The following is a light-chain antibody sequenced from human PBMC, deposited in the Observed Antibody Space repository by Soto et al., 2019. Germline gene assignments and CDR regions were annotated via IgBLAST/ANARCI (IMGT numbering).Light chain of an antibody. J-gene: IGKJ5*01. Sequence: VFTQSPATLSLSPGERATLSFRASQSVSSYLAWYQQKPGQAPRLLIYDTSNRATGVPAGFSGSGSGTDFTLTISSLEPEDCAIYYCQQRQYWPPITFGQGTRLEIK. V-gene: IGKV3-11*01. CDR3: QQRQYWPPIT. CDR2: DTS. CDR1: QSVSSY.